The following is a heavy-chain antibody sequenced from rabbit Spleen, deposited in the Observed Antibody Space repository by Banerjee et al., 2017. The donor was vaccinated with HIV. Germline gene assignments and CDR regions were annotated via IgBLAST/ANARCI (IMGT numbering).Heavy chain of an antibody. D-gene: IGHD2-1*01. V-gene: IGHV1S47*01. CDR3: VRDLGYDDDSEKGYFNL. CDR2: IDPVFDIK. CDR1: GFDFSSYG. J-gene: IGHJ4*01. Sequence: QEQLVESRGGLVQPGGSLKLSCKASGFDFSSYGVSWVRQAPGKGLQWIGYIDPVFDIKYYASWVNGRFTVSSHNAQNMLYLQLNSLTAADTATYFCVRDLGYDDDSEKGYFNLWGPGTLVTVS.